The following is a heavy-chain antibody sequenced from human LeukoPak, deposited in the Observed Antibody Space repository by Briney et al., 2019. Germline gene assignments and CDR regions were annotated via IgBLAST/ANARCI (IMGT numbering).Heavy chain of an antibody. J-gene: IGHJ4*02. CDR3: AKDYGYSSSWYDY. CDR2: ISWNSASV. Sequence: GRSLRLSCEASGFTFDDYGMHWVRQAPGKGLEWVSTISWNSASVGYVDSVKGRFTISRDDAKKTLYLQMNSLRPEDTALYYCAKDYGYSSSWYDYWGQGTLVTVSS. V-gene: IGHV3-9*01. CDR1: GFTFDDYG. D-gene: IGHD6-13*01.